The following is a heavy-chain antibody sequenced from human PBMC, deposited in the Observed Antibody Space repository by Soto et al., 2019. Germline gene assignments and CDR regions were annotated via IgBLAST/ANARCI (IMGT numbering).Heavy chain of an antibody. CDR1: GFTFSSYA. Sequence: GGSLRLSCAASGFTFSSYAMHWVRQAPGKGLEWVAVISYDGSNKYYADSVKGRFTISRDNSKNTLYLQMNSLRAEDTAVYYCGRAGSSWYFDYWGQGTLVTVSS. CDR3: GRAGSSWYFDY. J-gene: IGHJ4*02. CDR2: ISYDGSNK. D-gene: IGHD6-13*01. V-gene: IGHV3-30-3*01.